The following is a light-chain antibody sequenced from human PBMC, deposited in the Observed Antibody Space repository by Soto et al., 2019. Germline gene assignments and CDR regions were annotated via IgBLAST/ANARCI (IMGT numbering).Light chain of an antibody. V-gene: IGKV3-20*01. CDR1: ESVASNY. CDR2: GAS. CDR3: HYYGSSRFMFS. Sequence: EIVLTQSPGTLSVSPGETATVSCRASESVASNYLAWYQHKTGQAPRLLIYGASSRATGIPDRFSGSGSGTDFTLTISRLEPEDFAVYYCHYYGSSRFMFSVGQGTKLEIK. J-gene: IGKJ2*01.